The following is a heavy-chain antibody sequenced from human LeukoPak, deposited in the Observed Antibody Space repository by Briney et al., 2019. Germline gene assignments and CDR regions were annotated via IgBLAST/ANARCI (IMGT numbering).Heavy chain of an antibody. CDR3: AREFTMFRRGYYFDY. J-gene: IGHJ4*02. D-gene: IGHD3-10*02. V-gene: IGHV1-2*02. CDR1: GYTFTGYY. Sequence: ASVKVSFKASGYTFTGYYMHWVRQAPGQGLEWMGWINPNSGGTNYAQKFQGRVTMTRDTSISTAYMELSRLRSDDTAVYYCAREFTMFRRGYYFDYWGQGTLVTVSS. CDR2: INPNSGGT.